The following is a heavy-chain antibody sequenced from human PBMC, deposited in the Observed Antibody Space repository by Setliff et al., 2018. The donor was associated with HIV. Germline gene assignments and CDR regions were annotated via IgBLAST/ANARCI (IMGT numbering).Heavy chain of an antibody. CDR3: ARMASSGWYPFDY. Sequence: SGPTLVNPTAPLTLTCTFSGFSLSTDGMCVSWIRQPPGKALEWLARIDWDDDKYYSTSLKTRLTISKDTSKNQVVLTMTNMDPVDTATYYCARMASSGWYPFDYWGQGTLVTV. CDR2: IDWDDDK. J-gene: IGHJ4*02. V-gene: IGHV2-70*11. CDR1: GFSLSTDGMC. D-gene: IGHD6-19*01.